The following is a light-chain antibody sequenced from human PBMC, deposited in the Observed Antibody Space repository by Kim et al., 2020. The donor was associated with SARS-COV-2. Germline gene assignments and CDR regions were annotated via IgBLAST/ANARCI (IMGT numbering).Light chain of an antibody. Sequence: GQKGTISCSGSSSNIGKNYVCWYQQLPGTAPKLFIYDNNKRPSGIPDRFSGSKSGTSATLGITGLQTGDEADYYCGTWDSSLSAVVFGGGTKLTVL. CDR2: DNN. CDR3: GTWDSSLSAVV. CDR1: SSNIGKNY. J-gene: IGLJ2*01. V-gene: IGLV1-51*01.